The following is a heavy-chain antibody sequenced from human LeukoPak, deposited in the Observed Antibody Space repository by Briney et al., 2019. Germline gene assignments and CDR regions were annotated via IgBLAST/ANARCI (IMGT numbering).Heavy chain of an antibody. CDR1: GFTFSSYS. J-gene: IGHJ4*02. CDR2: ISSSSYI. V-gene: IGHV3-21*01. CDR3: ARSQSSLQVTGTRVLGV. Sequence: KSGGSLRLSCAASGFTFSSYSMNWVRQAPGKGLEWVSSISSSSYIYYADSVKGRFTISRDNAKNSLYLQMNSLRAEDTAVYYCARSQSSLQVTGTRVLGVWGQGTLVTVSS. D-gene: IGHD1-7*01.